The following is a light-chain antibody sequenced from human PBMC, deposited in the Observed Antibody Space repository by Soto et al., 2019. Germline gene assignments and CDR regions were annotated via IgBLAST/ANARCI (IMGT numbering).Light chain of an antibody. CDR2: KIS. V-gene: IGKV2-30*02. CDR1: QSLVHTTGNTF. Sequence: EVVLTQSPVSLPVSLGRPASISCRSSQSLVHTTGNTFFSSFVQRPGQPPRRLLYKISNRASGVPDRFSGSGSGSDFTLQIARVEAEDVGIYYCMKYTHWPHSFGQPTPLEIK. CDR3: MKYTHWPHS. J-gene: IGKJ2*01.